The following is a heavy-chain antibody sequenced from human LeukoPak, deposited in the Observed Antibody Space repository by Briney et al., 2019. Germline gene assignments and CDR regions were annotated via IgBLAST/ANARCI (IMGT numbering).Heavy chain of an antibody. V-gene: IGHV4-39*01. CDR3: ASSLPYEFWSGYTN. D-gene: IGHD3-3*01. Sequence: KPSETLSLTCTVSGGSISSSSYYWDWIRQPPGKGLEWIGSIYYSGSAYYNPSLKSRVTISVDTSNNQFSLKLSSVTAADTAVYYCASSLPYEFWSGYTNWGQGTLVTVSS. J-gene: IGHJ4*02. CDR2: IYYSGSA. CDR1: GGSISSSSYY.